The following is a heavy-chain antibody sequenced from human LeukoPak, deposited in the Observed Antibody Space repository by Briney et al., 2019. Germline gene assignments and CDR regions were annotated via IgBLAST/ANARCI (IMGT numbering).Heavy chain of an antibody. CDR1: GFTFSNYA. D-gene: IGHD3-22*01. CDR2: ISGSGETT. Sequence: GGSLRLSCAASGFTFSNYAMTWVRQAPGKGLEWVSSISGSGETTYYADSVKGRFTISRDNSKDTVYLQMNSLRVDDTAVYFCGNGRYTSGYLGWGQGSLVTVSS. V-gene: IGHV3-23*01. J-gene: IGHJ4*02. CDR3: GNGRYTSGYLG.